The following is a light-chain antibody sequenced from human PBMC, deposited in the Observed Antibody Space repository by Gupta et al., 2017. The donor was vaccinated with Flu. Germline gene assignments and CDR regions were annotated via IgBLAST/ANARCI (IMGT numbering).Light chain of an antibody. Sequence: LSTLSASVGDRVTITCRASQIISSWLAWFLQKPGKAPKPLIYKASNLEDGVPSRFSGRGSGTEFTLTISSLQPEDFGTYYCQQDDSYSWTFGQGTTVEV. J-gene: IGKJ1*01. CDR2: KAS. CDR1: QIISSW. V-gene: IGKV1-5*03. CDR3: QQDDSYSWT.